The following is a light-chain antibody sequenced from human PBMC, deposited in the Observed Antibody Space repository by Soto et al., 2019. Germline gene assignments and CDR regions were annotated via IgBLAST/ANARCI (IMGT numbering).Light chain of an antibody. CDR2: AAS. CDR1: QGISSY. J-gene: IGKJ1*01. Sequence: AIRMTQSPSSLSASTGDRVTITCRASQGISSYLAWYQQKPGKAPKLLIYAASTLQSGVPSRFSGSGSGTDFTLTISCLXSEDFATYYCQQYYSYPAWTFGQGTKVDTK. CDR3: QQYYSYPAWT. V-gene: IGKV1-8*01.